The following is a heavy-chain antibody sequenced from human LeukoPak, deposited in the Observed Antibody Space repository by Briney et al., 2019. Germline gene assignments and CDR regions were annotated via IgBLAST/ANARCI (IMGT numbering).Heavy chain of an antibody. CDR2: IIPILGIA. D-gene: IGHD3-10*01. J-gene: IGHJ6*03. V-gene: IGHV1-69*04. CDR1: GGTFSSYA. Sequence: SVKVSCKASGGTFSSYAISWVRQAPGQGLEWMGRIIPILGIANYAQKFQGRVTITADKSTSTAYMELSSLRSEDTAVYYCARGPNKVRGVISYYYYMDVWGKGTTVTVSS. CDR3: ARGPNKVRGVISYYYYMDV.